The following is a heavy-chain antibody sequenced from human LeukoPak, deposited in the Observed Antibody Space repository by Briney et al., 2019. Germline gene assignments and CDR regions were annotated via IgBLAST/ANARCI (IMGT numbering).Heavy chain of an antibody. CDR3: ARDVTIFGDQVFFWFDP. CDR1: GGSISSGDYY. V-gene: IGHV4-30-4*08. CDR2: IYYSGST. J-gene: IGHJ5*02. D-gene: IGHD3-3*01. Sequence: SQTLSLTCTVSGGSISSGDYYWSWIRQPPGKGLEWIGYIYYSGSTYYNPSLKSRVTISVDTSKNQFSLKLSSVTAADTAVYYCARDVTIFGDQVFFWFDPWGQGTLVTVSS.